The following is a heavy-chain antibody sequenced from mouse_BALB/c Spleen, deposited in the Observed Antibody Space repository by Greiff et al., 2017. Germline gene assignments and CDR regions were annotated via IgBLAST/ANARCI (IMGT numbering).Heavy chain of an antibody. D-gene: IGHD2-1*01. CDR3: ARAGNYEAMDY. CDR1: GFTFSDYY. Sequence: EVNLVESGGGLVKPGGSLKLSCAASGFTFSDYYMYWVRQTPEKRLEWVATISDGGSYTYYPDSVKGRFTISRDNAKNNLYLQMSSLKSEDTAMYYCARAGNYEAMDYWGQGTSVTVSS. V-gene: IGHV5-4*02. CDR2: ISDGGSYT. J-gene: IGHJ4*01.